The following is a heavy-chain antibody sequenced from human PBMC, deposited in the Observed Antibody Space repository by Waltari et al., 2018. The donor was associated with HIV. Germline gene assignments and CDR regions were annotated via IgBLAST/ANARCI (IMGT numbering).Heavy chain of an antibody. D-gene: IGHD2-21*01. CDR1: GGTFSSYA. V-gene: IGHV1-69*01. CDR3: ARGFVVAGNFPFDY. CDR2: STTIFGTA. Sequence: QVQLVQSGAEVKKPGSSVKVSCKASGGTFSSYAISWVRQDPGQGLEWMGGSTTIFGTANYARTFQGRGPITADESTSTAYMELSSLRYEDTAVYYCARGFVVAGNFPFDYWGQGTLVTVSS. J-gene: IGHJ4*02.